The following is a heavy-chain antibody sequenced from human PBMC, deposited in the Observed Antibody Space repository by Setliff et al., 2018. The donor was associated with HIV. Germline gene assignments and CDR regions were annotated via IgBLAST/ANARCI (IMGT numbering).Heavy chain of an antibody. CDR1: GNNFTTYA. CDR2: INTNTGNP. D-gene: IGHD3-3*01. Sequence: ASVKVSCKASGNNFTTYAINWVRQAPGQGLEWMGWINTNTGNPRYAQGFTERFAFSVDTSGSTAYLQINSLKSKDTAMYYCARAGRLTYYNFWSGRGWFDPWGQGTLVTVSS. V-gene: IGHV7-4-1*02. J-gene: IGHJ5*02. CDR3: ARAGRLTYYNFWSGRGWFDP.